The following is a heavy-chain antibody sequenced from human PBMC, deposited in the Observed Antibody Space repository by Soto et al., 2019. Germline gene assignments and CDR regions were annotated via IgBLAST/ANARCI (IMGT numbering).Heavy chain of an antibody. V-gene: IGHV3-30*18. CDR2: ISYDGSNK. CDR3: AKEGMKDYYGSGSYSDAFDI. D-gene: IGHD3-10*01. J-gene: IGHJ3*02. Sequence: QVQLVESGGGVVQPGRSLRLSCAASGFTFSSYGMHWVRQAPGKGLEWVAVISYDGSNKYYADSVKGRFTISRDNSKNTLYLQMNSLRAEDTAVYCCAKEGMKDYYGSGSYSDAFDIWGQGTMVTVSS. CDR1: GFTFSSYG.